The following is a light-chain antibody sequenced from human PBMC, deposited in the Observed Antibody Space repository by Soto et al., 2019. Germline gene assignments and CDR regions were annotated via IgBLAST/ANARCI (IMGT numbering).Light chain of an antibody. CDR1: QSVLYSANNKNC. Sequence: DIVMTQSPDSLAVSLGERATINFKSSQSVLYSANNKNCLGWYQQKPGQPPKLLIYWASTRESGVPDRFSGSGSGTDFTLTISSLQAEDVAVYYCQQYYGLPLSFGGGTKVDIK. CDR2: WAS. J-gene: IGKJ4*01. V-gene: IGKV4-1*01. CDR3: QQYYGLPLS.